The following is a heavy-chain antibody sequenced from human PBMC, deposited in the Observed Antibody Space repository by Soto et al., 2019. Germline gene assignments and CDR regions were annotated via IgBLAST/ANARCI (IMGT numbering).Heavy chain of an antibody. CDR3: AKSTGGTANGMGV. D-gene: IGHD2-8*02. Sequence: GGSLRLSCAASGFCFDDYAMHWVRQAPGKGLEWVSGISWNSGTIGYADSVKGRFTISRDNAKNSLYLQMNSLRAEDTALYYCAKSTGGTANGMGVWGQGT. V-gene: IGHV3-9*01. CDR1: GFCFDDYA. CDR2: ISWNSGTI. J-gene: IGHJ6*02.